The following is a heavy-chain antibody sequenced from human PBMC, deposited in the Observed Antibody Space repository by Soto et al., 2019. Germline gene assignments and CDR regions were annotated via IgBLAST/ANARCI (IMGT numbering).Heavy chain of an antibody. J-gene: IGHJ6*02. V-gene: IGHV4-4*02. Sequence: PSETLSLTCAVSGGSISSSNWWSGVRQPPGKGLEWIGEIYHNGSTNYNPSLKSRVTISVDKSKNQFSLKLSSVTAADTAVYYCARDLSWYGGRNYGMDVWGQGTTVTVSS. CDR1: GGSISSSNW. CDR2: IYHNGST. D-gene: IGHD6-13*01. CDR3: ARDLSWYGGRNYGMDV.